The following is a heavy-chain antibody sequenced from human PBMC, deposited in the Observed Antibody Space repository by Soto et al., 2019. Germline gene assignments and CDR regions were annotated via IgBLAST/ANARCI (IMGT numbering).Heavy chain of an antibody. J-gene: IGHJ6*02. V-gene: IGHV3-30-3*01. CDR1: GFTFSSYA. CDR2: ISYDGSNK. CDR3: AEPYYGMDV. Sequence: GGSLRLSCAASGFTFSSYAMHWVRQAPGKGLEWVAVISYDGSNKYYADSVKGRFTISRDNSKNTLYLQMNSLRAEDTAVYYCAEPYYGMDVWGQGTTVTVSS.